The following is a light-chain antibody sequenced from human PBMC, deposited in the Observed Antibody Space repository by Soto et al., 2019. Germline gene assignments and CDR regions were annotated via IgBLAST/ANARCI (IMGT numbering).Light chain of an antibody. CDR1: SSTVGGFNV. Sequence: QSALTQPASVSGSPGQSITISCTGTSSTVGGFNVVSWYQQHPGKAPKAIIYEGIKRPSGVSNRFSGSNSGSTASLTISGLQAEDEADYYCCSYVGATTYVFGTGTKLTVL. CDR3: CSYVGATTYV. CDR2: EGI. J-gene: IGLJ1*01. V-gene: IGLV2-23*01.